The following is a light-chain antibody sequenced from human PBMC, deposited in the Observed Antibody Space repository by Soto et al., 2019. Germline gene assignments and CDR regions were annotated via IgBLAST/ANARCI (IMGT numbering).Light chain of an antibody. CDR1: QSVSSNY. CDR3: QQYGSSPT. Sequence: EIVLTQSPGTLSLSPGERATLSCRSSQSVSSNYLAWYQQKPDQAPRLVIYDVSGRATGIPDRFSGSGSGTYFTITISRLEPEDVAVYYCQQYGSSPTFGQGTKVEIK. J-gene: IGKJ1*01. V-gene: IGKV3-20*01. CDR2: DVS.